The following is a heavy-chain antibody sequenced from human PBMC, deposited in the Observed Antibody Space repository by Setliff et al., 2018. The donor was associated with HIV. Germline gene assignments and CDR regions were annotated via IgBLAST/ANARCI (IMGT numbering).Heavy chain of an antibody. CDR1: GVTSGDYY. J-gene: IGHJ6*03. D-gene: IGHD2-15*01. V-gene: IGHV4-31*03. Sequence: SQTLSLTCTFSGVTSGDYYWTWIRQHPVKGLEWIGYIYSSGTKYYNPSLKSRLAISLDTSKNQFSLNLKSVTAADAAVYYCARGFCSGGFCHPNFYHYMDVWGKGTTVTVSS. CDR2: IYSSGTK. CDR3: ARGFCSGGFCHPNFYHYMDV.